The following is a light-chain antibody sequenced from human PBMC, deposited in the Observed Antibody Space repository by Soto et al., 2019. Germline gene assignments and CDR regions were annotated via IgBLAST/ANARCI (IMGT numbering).Light chain of an antibody. CDR2: KAS. CDR3: QHYNSYSEA. Sequence: TQSPATLSVSPGERAAVSCRASQSLSSNLAWYQQKPGQAPRLLIYKASTLKSGVPSRFSGSGSGTEFTLTISSLQPDDFATYYCQHYNSYSEAFGQGTKVDIK. V-gene: IGKV1-5*03. J-gene: IGKJ1*01. CDR1: QSLSSN.